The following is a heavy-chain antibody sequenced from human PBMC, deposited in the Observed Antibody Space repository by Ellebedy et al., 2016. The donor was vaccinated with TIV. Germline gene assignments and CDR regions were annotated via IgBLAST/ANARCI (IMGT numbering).Heavy chain of an antibody. D-gene: IGHD3-10*01. Sequence: ASVKVSCKASGYTFTSYAMHWVRQAPGQGLEWMGWISAYNGNTNYAQKLQGRVTMTTDTSTSTAYMELRSLRSDDTAVYYCARGGEKRYGSGSCVDIWGQGTMVTVSS. CDR2: ISAYNGNT. CDR1: GYTFTSYA. V-gene: IGHV1-18*01. J-gene: IGHJ3*02. CDR3: ARGGEKRYGSGSCVDI.